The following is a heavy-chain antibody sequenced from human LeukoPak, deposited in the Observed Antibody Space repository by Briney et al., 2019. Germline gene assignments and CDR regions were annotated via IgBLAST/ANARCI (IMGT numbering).Heavy chain of an antibody. Sequence: SETLSLTCTVSGDSIRSYYWSWIRQPPGKGLEWIGYVFSTGSTSYNPSLKSRVTMSVDTSKNQFSLKLNSVTAADEAVYYCQRGGGGSGYWYYWGQGTLVTASS. CDR1: GDSIRSYY. D-gene: IGHD3-22*01. J-gene: IGHJ4*02. CDR2: VFSTGST. CDR3: QRGGGGSGYWYY. V-gene: IGHV4-59*01.